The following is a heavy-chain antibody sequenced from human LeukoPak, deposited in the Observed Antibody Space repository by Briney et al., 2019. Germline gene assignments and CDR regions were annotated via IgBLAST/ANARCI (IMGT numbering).Heavy chain of an antibody. J-gene: IGHJ4*02. CDR3: ARDQFLDS. Sequence: GGSLRLSCAASGFTFSDYYMSWIRQAPGKGLEWVSSISRGGNSKYSADSVKGRFTISRDNAKNSLDLQMDSLRPEDTAVYYCARDQFLDSWGQGTLVTVSS. V-gene: IGHV3-11*01. CDR1: GFTFSDYY. CDR2: ISRGGNSK.